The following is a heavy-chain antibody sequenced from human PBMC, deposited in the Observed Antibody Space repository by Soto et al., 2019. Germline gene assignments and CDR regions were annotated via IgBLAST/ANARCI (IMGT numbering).Heavy chain of an antibody. J-gene: IGHJ3*02. CDR2: IYHSGST. Sequence: PSETLSLTCAVSGGSISSGGYSWSWIRQPPGKGLEWIGYIYHSGSTYYNPSLKSRVTISVDRSKNQFSLEPSSVTAADTAVYYCAKGGWCSGGSCYTAFDIWGQGTMVTVSS. V-gene: IGHV4-30-2*01. CDR1: GGSISSGGYS. CDR3: AKGGWCSGGSCYTAFDI. D-gene: IGHD2-15*01.